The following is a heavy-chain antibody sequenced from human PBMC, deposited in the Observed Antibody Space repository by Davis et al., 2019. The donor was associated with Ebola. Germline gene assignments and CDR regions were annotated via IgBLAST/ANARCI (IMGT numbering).Heavy chain of an antibody. CDR2: IGSTTNFI. V-gene: IGHV3-21*01. Sequence: GESLKISCAASGFTISSHSMNWVRQAPGKGLECVSSIGSTTNFIYYADSVKGRFPISRDNAKNSLYLQMNSLRAEDTAVYYCARDGSNSYFDYWGQGNLVTVSS. D-gene: IGHD6-6*01. J-gene: IGHJ4*02. CDR1: GFTISSHS. CDR3: ARDGSNSYFDY.